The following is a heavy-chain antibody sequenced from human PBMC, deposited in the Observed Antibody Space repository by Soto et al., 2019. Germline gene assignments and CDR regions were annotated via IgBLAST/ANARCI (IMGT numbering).Heavy chain of an antibody. CDR3: ARDLGVGATSMDV. J-gene: IGHJ6*02. CDR2: ISYDGSNK. V-gene: IGHV3-30-3*01. CDR1: GFTFSSYA. Sequence: PGGSMRLSCAASGFTFSSYAMHWVRQAPGKGLEWVAVISYDGSNKYYADSVKGRFTISRDNSKNTLYLQMNSLRAEDTAVYYCARDLGVGATSMDVWGQGTTVTVSS. D-gene: IGHD1-26*01.